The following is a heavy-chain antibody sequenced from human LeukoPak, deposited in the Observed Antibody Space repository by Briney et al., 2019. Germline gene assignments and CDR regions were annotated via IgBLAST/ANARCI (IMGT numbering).Heavy chain of an antibody. Sequence: GGPLRLSCSASGFTFSLYVMSWVRQAPGKGLEWVSGISASGGSRYYADSVKGRFTISRDNSRNTVFLQVNSLRGDDTAVYYCAHDRGATVTTFAHWGLGTLVTVSS. CDR1: GFTFSLYV. J-gene: IGHJ4*02. CDR2: ISASGGSR. CDR3: AHDRGATVTTFAH. V-gene: IGHV3-23*01. D-gene: IGHD4-17*01.